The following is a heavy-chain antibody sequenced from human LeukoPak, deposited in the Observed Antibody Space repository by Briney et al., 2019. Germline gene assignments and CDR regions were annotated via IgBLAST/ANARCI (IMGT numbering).Heavy chain of an antibody. V-gene: IGHV3-66*01. CDR2: IYDGGSA. CDR3: ARDSGRDGVDY. J-gene: IGHJ4*02. Sequence: GGSLRLSCAASGFTVTDFYISWVRQAPGKGLEWVSVIYDGGSAYYADFVKGRFTISRDNSKNTVHLQMNSLRAEGTAMYYCARDSGRDGVDYWGQGTLVTVSS. CDR1: GFTVTDFY. D-gene: IGHD2-21*02.